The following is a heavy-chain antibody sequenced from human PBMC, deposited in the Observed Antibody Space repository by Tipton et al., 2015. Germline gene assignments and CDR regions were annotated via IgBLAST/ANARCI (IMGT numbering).Heavy chain of an antibody. D-gene: IGHD3-9*01. J-gene: IGHJ4*02. CDR3: ACQDYDSLTRDYQTVDY. V-gene: IGHV4-61*01. CDR1: GGSVSSGSYY. CDR2: ISYTETS. Sequence: LSCTVSGGSVSSGSYYWSWIRQPPGKGLEWIGYISYTETSHYNASLKSRVTISIDTSKNQFSLKLTSVTAADTAVYYCACQDYDSLTRDYQTVDYWGQGTLVTVSS.